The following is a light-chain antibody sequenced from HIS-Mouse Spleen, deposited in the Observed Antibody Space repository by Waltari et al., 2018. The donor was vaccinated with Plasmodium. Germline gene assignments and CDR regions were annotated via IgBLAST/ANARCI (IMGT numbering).Light chain of an antibody. CDR1: SSDVGGYNH. V-gene: IGLV2-8*01. CDR3: SSYAGSNNYVV. Sequence: QSALTQPPSASGSPGPSVTIPCTGTSSDVGGYNHASWYQQNPGKAPKLMIYEVSKRPSGVPDRFSGSKSGNTASLTVSGLQAEDEADYYCSSYAGSNNYVVFGGGTKLTVL. J-gene: IGLJ2*01. CDR2: EVS.